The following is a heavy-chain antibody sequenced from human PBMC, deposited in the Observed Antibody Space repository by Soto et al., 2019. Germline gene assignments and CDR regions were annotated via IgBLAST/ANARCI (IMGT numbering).Heavy chain of an antibody. V-gene: IGHV4-59*01. J-gene: IGHJ4*02. CDR3: ARDYSGGYSYDY. D-gene: IGHD5-18*01. CDR1: GGSISSYY. Sequence: SETLSLTCTVSGGSISSYYWSWIRQPPGKGLEWIGYIYYSGSTNYNPSLKSRVTISVDTSKNQFSLKLSSVTAADTAVYYCARDYSGGYSYDYWGQGTLVTVSS. CDR2: IYYSGST.